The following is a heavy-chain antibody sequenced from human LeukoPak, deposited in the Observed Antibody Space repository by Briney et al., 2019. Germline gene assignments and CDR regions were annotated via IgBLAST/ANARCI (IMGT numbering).Heavy chain of an antibody. Sequence: SETLSLTCTVSGGSFSSYYWSWIRQPPGKGLEWIGSIYYSGSTDYNPSLKSRVTISVDTSKNQFSLKLSSVTAADTAVYYCARRPSGYSSSWGHYYYYYYMDVWGKGTTVTISS. V-gene: IGHV4-59*12. D-gene: IGHD6-13*01. CDR3: ARRPSGYSSSWGHYYYYYYMDV. J-gene: IGHJ6*03. CDR2: IYYSGST. CDR1: GGSFSSYY.